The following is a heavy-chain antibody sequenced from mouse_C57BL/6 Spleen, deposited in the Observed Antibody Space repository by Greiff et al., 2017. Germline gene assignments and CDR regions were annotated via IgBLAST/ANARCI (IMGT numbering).Heavy chain of an antibody. J-gene: IGHJ2*01. CDR3: ARGLLYGNYPDY. Sequence: EVQLQESGPVLVKPGASVKMSCKASGYTFTDYYMNWVKPSHGKSLEWIGVINPYNGGTSYNQKFKGKATLTVDKSSSTAYMELNSLTSEDSAVYYCARGLLYGNYPDYWGQGTTLSVSS. D-gene: IGHD2-1*01. CDR1: GYTFTDYY. CDR2: INPYNGGT. V-gene: IGHV1-19*01.